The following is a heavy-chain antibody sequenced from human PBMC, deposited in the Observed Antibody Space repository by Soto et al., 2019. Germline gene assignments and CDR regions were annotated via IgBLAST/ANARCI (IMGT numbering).Heavy chain of an antibody. CDR3: ARSELRFLEWLLF. CDR1: GGTFSSYA. D-gene: IGHD3-3*01. V-gene: IGHV1-69*06. CDR2: IIPIFGTA. Sequence: QVQLVQSGAEVKKPGSSVKVSCKASGGTFSSYAISWVRQAPGQGLEWMGGIIPIFGTANYAQKLQGRVTMTTDTSTSTAYMELRSLRSDDTAVYYCARSELRFLEWLLFWGQGTLVTVSS. J-gene: IGHJ4*02.